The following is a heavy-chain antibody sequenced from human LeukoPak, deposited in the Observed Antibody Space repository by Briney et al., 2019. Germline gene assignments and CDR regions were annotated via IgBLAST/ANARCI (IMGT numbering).Heavy chain of an antibody. J-gene: IGHJ4*02. CDR3: ATSRGYCSSTSCRDDYYFDY. Sequence: ASVKVSCKASGYTFTGYYMHWVRQAPGQGLEWMGWINPNSGGTNYAQKFQGRVTMTRDTSISTAYTELSRLRSDDMAVYYCATSRGYCSSTSCRDDYYFDYWGQGTLVTVSS. CDR1: GYTFTGYY. D-gene: IGHD2-2*01. CDR2: INPNSGGT. V-gene: IGHV1-2*02.